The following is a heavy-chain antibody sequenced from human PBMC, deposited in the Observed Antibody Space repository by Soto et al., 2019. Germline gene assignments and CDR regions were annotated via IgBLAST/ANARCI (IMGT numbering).Heavy chain of an antibody. D-gene: IGHD3-9*01. V-gene: IGHV3-15*07. CDR3: TTSGPTNNSDILTGYTPLRPRYYFDS. Sequence: EVQLVESGGGLVKPGGSLRLSCAASGFTFSNAWMNWVRQAPGKGLEWVGRIKSKTDGGTTDYAAPVKGRFTISRDDSKNTLYLQMNSLKSEDTAVYYCTTSGPTNNSDILTGYTPLRPRYYFDSWGQGTLVTVSS. CDR1: GFTFSNAW. CDR2: IKSKTDGGTT. J-gene: IGHJ4*02.